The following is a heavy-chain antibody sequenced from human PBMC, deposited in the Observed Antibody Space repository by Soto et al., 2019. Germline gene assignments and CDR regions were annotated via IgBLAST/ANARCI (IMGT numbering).Heavy chain of an antibody. CDR1: GGSVSSNDCS. J-gene: IGHJ6*02. V-gene: IGHV4-39*01. CDR3: ARLYGVCYCTKCRGYYGRDV. CDR2: IDSNDDT. Sequence: QLQLQESGPGLVKPSETLSLTCAVSGGSVSSNDCSWGWVRQSPETGLEWIASIDSNDDTHYNPYLLTRVTIALDTSKKEYSLRLNSVTATDTAVDYCARLYGVCYCTKCRGYYGRDVWGRGTTVPVSS. D-gene: IGHD3-3*01.